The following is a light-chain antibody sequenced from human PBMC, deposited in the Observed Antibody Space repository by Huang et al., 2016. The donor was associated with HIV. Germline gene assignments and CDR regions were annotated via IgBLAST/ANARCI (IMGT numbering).Light chain of an antibody. CDR3: HQYGTAPRT. CDR1: QRISSSF. J-gene: IGKJ2*01. CDR2: GAS. Sequence: EIVLTQSPGTQSLSPGESATLSCRASQRISSSFLAWYQQKPGQAPRLLIYGASNRATGIPDRFSGSGSGTDFTLTISRLEAEDFAVYYCHQYGTAPRTFGQGTKLEIK. V-gene: IGKV3-20*01.